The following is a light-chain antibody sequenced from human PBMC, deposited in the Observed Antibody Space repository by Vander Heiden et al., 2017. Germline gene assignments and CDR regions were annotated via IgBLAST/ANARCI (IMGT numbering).Light chain of an antibody. V-gene: IGKV1-5*03. J-gene: IGKJ1*01. CDR2: KAS. Sequence: IQIPQSPSTLSASVGDRVTITCRARQSISSWLAWNQQKPGKAPKLLIYKASSLESGVPSRVSGSGSGTEFTLTISSLQPDDFATYYCQQYNSYSGTFGQGTKVEIK. CDR3: QQYNSYSGT. CDR1: QSISSW.